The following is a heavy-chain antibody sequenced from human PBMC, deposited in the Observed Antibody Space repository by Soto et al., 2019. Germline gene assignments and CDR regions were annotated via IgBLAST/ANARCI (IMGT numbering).Heavy chain of an antibody. J-gene: IGHJ6*02. CDR3: ARDATVTHYYYGMDV. CDR2: IYYSGST. V-gene: IGHV4-31*03. CDR1: GGSISSGGYY. D-gene: IGHD4-17*01. Sequence: QVQLQESGPGLVKPSQTLSLTCTVSGGSISSGGYYWSWIRQHPGKGLEWIGYIYYSGSTYHNPSLKSRVTISVDTSKNQFSLKLSSVTAADTAVYYCARDATVTHYYYGMDVWGQGTTVTVSS.